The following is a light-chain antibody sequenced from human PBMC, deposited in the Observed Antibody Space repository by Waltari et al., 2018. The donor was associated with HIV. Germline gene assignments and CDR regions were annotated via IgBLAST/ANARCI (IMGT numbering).Light chain of an antibody. CDR1: QNVDNW. J-gene: IGKJ5*01. V-gene: IGKV1-5*03. CDR3: QQYKSYSLT. Sequence: DIQMTQSPSTLSASVGDRVIITCRSSQNVDNWLAWYQQRPGSAPKVLIYQTSTLQTGVPSRFSGSASGTEFSHTISSLQPDDFATYYCQQYKSYSLTFGQATRLEIK. CDR2: QTS.